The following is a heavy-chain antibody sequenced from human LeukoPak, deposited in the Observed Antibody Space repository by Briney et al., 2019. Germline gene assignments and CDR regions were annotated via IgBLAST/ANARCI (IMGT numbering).Heavy chain of an antibody. CDR3: LIVVVPPGEYYYGMDV. CDR1: GFTVSSNY. CDR2: IYSGGST. J-gene: IGHJ6*02. V-gene: IGHV3-53*04. D-gene: IGHD2-2*01. Sequence: GGSLRLSCAASGFTVSSNYMSWVRQAPGKGLEWVSVIYSGGSTYYADSVKGRFTISRHNSKNTLYLQMNSLRAEDTAVYYCLIVVVPPGEYYYGMDVWGQGTTVTVSS.